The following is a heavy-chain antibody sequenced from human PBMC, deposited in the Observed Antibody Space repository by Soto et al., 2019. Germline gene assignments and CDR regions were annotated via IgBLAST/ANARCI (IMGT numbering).Heavy chain of an antibody. CDR3: TTLGYCSGGSCYSNY. Sequence: GGSLRLSCAASGFTFSNAWMSWVRQAPGKGLEWVGRIKSKTDGGTTDYAAPGEGRVTISRDDSKNTLYLQMNSLKTEDTAVYYCTTLGYCSGGSCYSNYWGQGTLVTVSS. V-gene: IGHV3-15*01. CDR2: IKSKTDGGTT. J-gene: IGHJ4*02. CDR1: GFTFSNAW. D-gene: IGHD2-15*01.